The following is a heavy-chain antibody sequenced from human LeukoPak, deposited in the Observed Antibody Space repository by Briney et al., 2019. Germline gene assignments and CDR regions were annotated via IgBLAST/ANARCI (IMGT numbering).Heavy chain of an antibody. CDR2: ISGSGGTT. D-gene: IGHD2-2*01. Sequence: PGGSLRLSCAASGFTFNTYAMSWVRQAPGKGLEWVSAISGSGGTTYYADSVKGRFTISRDISENTLYLQMNSLRAEDTTVYYCAKFGWSVPAASPLDYWGQGTLVTVSS. CDR3: AKFGWSVPAASPLDY. V-gene: IGHV3-23*01. J-gene: IGHJ4*02. CDR1: GFTFNTYA.